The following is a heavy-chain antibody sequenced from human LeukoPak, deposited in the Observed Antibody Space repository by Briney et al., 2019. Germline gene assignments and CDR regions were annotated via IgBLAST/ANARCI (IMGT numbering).Heavy chain of an antibody. CDR2: IFYSGST. Sequence: SETLSLTCTVSGGSISTSSYYWGWVRQPPGKGLEWIGNIFYSGSTYYSPSLKSRVTISLDTSKNQFSLKLTSVTAADTAVYYCARQGYCGGTTCYSSWFDPWGQGTLVTVSS. D-gene: IGHD2-15*01. CDR1: GGSISTSSYY. CDR3: ARQGYCGGTTCYSSWFDP. J-gene: IGHJ5*02. V-gene: IGHV4-39*07.